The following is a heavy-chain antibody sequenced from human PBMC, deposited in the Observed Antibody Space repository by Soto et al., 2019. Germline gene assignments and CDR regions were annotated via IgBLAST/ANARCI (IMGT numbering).Heavy chain of an antibody. V-gene: IGHV1-18*01. CDR1: GYTFTSYG. J-gene: IGHJ6*01. Sequence: ASVKVSCKASGYTFTSYGISWVRQARGQGLEWMGWISAYNGNTNYAQKLQGRVTMTTDTSTSTAYMELRSLRSDDTAVYYCARESSAVDGSRAKSYGMEVWGQGTTVSVS. D-gene: IGHD6-19*01. CDR2: ISAYNGNT. CDR3: ARESSAVDGSRAKSYGMEV.